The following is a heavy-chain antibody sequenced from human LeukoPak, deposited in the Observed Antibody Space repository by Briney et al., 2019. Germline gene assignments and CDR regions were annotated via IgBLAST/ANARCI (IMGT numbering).Heavy chain of an antibody. D-gene: IGHD6-13*01. V-gene: IGHV4-34*01. CDR2: INHSGST. J-gene: IGHJ4*02. CDR3: ARAVTYSSSWYDY. Sequence: SDTLSLTCAVYGGSFSGYYWSWIRQPPGKGLEWIGEINHSGSTNYNPSLKSRVTISVDTSKNQFSLKLSSVTAADTAVYYCARAVTYSSSWYDYWGQGTLVTVSS. CDR1: GGSFSGYY.